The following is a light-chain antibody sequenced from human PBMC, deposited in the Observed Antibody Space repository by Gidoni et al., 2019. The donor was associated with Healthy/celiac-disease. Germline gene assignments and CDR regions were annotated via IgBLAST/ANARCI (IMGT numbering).Light chain of an antibody. V-gene: IGKV3-20*01. CDR1: QSVSSSY. CDR3: QQYGSSPKLX. Sequence: EIVLTQSPGTLSLSPGERATLSCRASQSVSSSYLAWYQQKPGQAPRLLIYGASSRATGIPDRFSGSGSGTDFTLTISRLEPEDFAVYYCQQYGSSPKLXFXGGTKVEIK. CDR2: GAS. J-gene: IGKJ4*01.